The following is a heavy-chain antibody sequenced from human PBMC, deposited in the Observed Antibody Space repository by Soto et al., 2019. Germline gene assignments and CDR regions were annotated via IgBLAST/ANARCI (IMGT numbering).Heavy chain of an antibody. CDR3: ARALYSSFPRYYYYGMDV. CDR1: GGSISSGDYY. Sequence: PSETLALTCTVSGGSISSGDYYWSWIRQPPGKGLEWIGYIYYSGSTYYNPSLKSRVTISVDTSKNQFSLKLSSVTAADTAVYYCARALYSSFPRYYYYGMDVWGQGTTVTGSS. J-gene: IGHJ6*02. D-gene: IGHD4-4*01. V-gene: IGHV4-30-4*01. CDR2: IYYSGST.